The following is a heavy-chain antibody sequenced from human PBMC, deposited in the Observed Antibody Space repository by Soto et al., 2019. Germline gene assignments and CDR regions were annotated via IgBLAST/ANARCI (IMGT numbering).Heavy chain of an antibody. J-gene: IGHJ6*02. CDR2: IAYDGINT. Sequence: GGSLRLSCVASGFNFGTYAIHWVRQAPGKGLQWVALIAYDGINTYYADSVKGRFTISRDNSKNTLHLQMNSLRPEDTGVYFCARVTPGNNLYYFSGLDVWGQGTSVTVSS. CDR1: GFNFGTYA. D-gene: IGHD1-1*01. V-gene: IGHV3-30-3*01. CDR3: ARVTPGNNLYYFSGLDV.